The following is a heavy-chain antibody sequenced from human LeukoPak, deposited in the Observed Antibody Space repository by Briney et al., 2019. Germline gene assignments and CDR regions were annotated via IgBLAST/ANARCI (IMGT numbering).Heavy chain of an antibody. CDR3: ASIYSKSLNY. V-gene: IGHV4-38-2*02. Sequence: SETLSLTCTVSGYSISSGFYWGWIRQTPGKGLEWIGSIYHSGNTYYNPSLMSRVTISVDTSKNQFSLKLSSVTAADTAVYYCASIYSKSLNYWGQGTLVTVSS. J-gene: IGHJ4*02. CDR1: GYSISSGFY. D-gene: IGHD4-11*01. CDR2: IYHSGNT.